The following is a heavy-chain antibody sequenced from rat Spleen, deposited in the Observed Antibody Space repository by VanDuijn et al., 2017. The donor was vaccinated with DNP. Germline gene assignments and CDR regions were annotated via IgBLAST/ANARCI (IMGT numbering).Heavy chain of an antibody. CDR1: GFTFSYYW. CDR2: ITGGGGTT. Sequence: EVKLVESGGGLVQPGRSLKLSCVASGFTFSYYWMTWIRQVPGKGLEWIASITGGGGTTSYPDSVKGRFTISRDNTENTVYLQMNNLRSDDTATCYLSKHLDAWGQGTSVTVSS. V-gene: IGHV5-58*01. CDR3: SKHLDA. J-gene: IGHJ4*01.